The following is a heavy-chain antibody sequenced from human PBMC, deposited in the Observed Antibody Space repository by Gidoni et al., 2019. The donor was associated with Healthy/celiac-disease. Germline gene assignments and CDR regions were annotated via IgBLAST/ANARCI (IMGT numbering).Heavy chain of an antibody. CDR3: ARGHLVLRYFDWLEPHDAFDI. CDR1: GGSISSYY. Sequence: QVQLQESGPGLVKPSETLSLTGTVAGGSISSYYWSWIRQPPGKGLEWIGYIYYSGSTNYNPSLKSRVTISVDTSKNQFSLKLSSVTAADTAVYYCARGHLVLRYFDWLEPHDAFDIWGQGTMVTVFS. D-gene: IGHD3-9*01. V-gene: IGHV4-59*01. J-gene: IGHJ3*02. CDR2: IYYSGST.